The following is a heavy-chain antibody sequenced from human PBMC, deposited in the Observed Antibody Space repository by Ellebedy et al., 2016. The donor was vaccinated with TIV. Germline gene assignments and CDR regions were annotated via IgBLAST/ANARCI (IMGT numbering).Heavy chain of an antibody. CDR3: ARDRVHYAHFDY. CDR2: ISYDGSNK. V-gene: IGHV3-30-3*01. D-gene: IGHD4-17*01. J-gene: IGHJ4*02. CDR1: GFSFRTYA. Sequence: GESLKISCAVSGFSFRTYAMHWVRQAPGKGLEWVAVISYDGSNKYYADSVKGRFTISRDNSKNTMYLQMNSLRAEDTAAYYCARDRVHYAHFDYWGQGTLVTVSS.